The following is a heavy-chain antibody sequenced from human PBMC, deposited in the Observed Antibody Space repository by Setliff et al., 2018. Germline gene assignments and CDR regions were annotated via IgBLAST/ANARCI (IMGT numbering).Heavy chain of an antibody. CDR3: ARGSGSYWENWFDP. CDR2: IYYSGST. J-gene: IGHJ5*02. D-gene: IGHD1-26*01. CDR1: GGSVNSGYDN. Sequence: SETLSLTCTVSGGSVNSGYDNWNWLRQPAGKGLEWIGYIYYSGSTNYIPSLKSRVTISVDTSQNQFSLKLSSVTAADTAVYYCARGSGSYWENWFDPWGQGTLVTVSS. V-gene: IGHV4-61*10.